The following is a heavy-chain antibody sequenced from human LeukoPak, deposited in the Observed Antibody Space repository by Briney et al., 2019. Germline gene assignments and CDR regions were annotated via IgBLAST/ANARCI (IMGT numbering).Heavy chain of an antibody. D-gene: IGHD6-13*01. CDR2: ISGRGGST. CDR3: AKGGSSWSEIDY. V-gene: IGHV3-23*01. Sequence: PGGSLRLSCAASGFTFSSYGMSWVRQAPGKGLEWVSAISGRGGSTYYADSVKGRFTISRDNSKNTLYLQMNSLRADDTAVYYCAKGGSSWSEIDYWGQGTLVTVSS. CDR1: GFTFSSYG. J-gene: IGHJ4*02.